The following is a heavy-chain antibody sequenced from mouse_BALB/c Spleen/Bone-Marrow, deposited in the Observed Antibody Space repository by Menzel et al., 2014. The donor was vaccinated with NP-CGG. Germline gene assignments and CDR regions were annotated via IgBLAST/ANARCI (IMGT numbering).Heavy chain of an antibody. Sequence: EVMLVESGPDLVKPSQSLSLSCTATGYSITSGYSWHWIRQFPGNQLGWMGYIHYSGSTNYNPSLKSRISITRDTSKNQFSLQLNSGTTEDTATYDCASWDYWGQGPTLTVSS. CDR1: GYSITSGYS. CDR3: ASWDY. CDR2: IHYSGST. V-gene: IGHV3-1*02. J-gene: IGHJ2*01.